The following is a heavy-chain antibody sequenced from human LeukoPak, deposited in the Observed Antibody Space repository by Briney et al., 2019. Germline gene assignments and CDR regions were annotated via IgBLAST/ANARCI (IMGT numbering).Heavy chain of an antibody. CDR2: INEDGSEK. D-gene: IGHD4/OR15-4a*01. V-gene: IGHV3-7*01. CDR1: GFTFSTSW. CDR3: ARRAGAYSHPYDY. J-gene: IGHJ4*02. Sequence: GGSLRLSCAASGFTFSTSWMNWVRQAPGKGLEWVASINEDGSEKYYVDSVEGRLTVSRDNAKNSLYLQMNSLRVEDTAVYYCARRAGAYSHPYDYWGQGTLVTVSS.